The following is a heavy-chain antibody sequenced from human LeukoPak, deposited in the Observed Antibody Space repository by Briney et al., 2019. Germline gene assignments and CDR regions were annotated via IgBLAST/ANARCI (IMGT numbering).Heavy chain of an antibody. CDR1: GFAFSTYW. J-gene: IGHJ5*02. D-gene: IGHD2-21*02. CDR2: IDSDGTRT. Sequence: GGALRLSCAASGFAFSTYWMHWVRQAPGKGLVWVSRIDSDGTRTTYADSVKGRFTISRDNAKNTLYLQMNSLRVEDTAVYYCARSPNCGGDCSWGQGTLVTVSS. V-gene: IGHV3-74*01. CDR3: ARSPNCGGDCS.